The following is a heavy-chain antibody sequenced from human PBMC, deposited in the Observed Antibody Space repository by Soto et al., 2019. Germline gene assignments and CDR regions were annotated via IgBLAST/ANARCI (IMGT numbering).Heavy chain of an antibody. D-gene: IGHD3-10*01. CDR1: GFTFSSYS. V-gene: IGHV3-21*01. J-gene: IGHJ6*02. CDR3: ARDLFRPRITMVRGVTSGMDV. CDR2: ISSSSSYI. Sequence: GGSLRLSCAASGFTFSSYSMNWVRQAPGKGLEWVSSISSSSSYIYYADSVKGRFTISRDNAKNSLYLQMNSLRAEDTAVYYCARDLFRPRITMVRGVTSGMDVWGQGTTVTVSS.